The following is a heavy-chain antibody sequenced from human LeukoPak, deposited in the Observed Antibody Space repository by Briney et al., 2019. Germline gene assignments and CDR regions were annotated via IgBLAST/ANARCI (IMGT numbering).Heavy chain of an antibody. D-gene: IGHD6-19*01. J-gene: IGHJ6*03. CDR2: IIPIFGTA. Sequence: SVKVSCKASGGTFSSYAISWVRQAPGQGLEWMGGIIPIFGTANYAQKFQGRVTITTDESTSTAYMELSSLRSEDTAVYYCARVRLGYYYMDVWGKGTTVTVSS. CDR3: ARVRLGYYYMDV. CDR1: GGTFSSYA. V-gene: IGHV1-69*05.